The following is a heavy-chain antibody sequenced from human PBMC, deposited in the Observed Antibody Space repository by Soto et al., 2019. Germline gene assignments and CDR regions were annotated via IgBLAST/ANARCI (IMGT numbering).Heavy chain of an antibody. Sequence: QVQLVQSGAEVKKPGASVKVSCKASGYTFTTYDMHWVRQAPGQRLEWMGWINADNGNTKYSQKFQGRVTITRDTSASTAYMELSSLRSEDTAVYYCARPSYGSGSYAVDYWGQGTLVIVSS. CDR1: GYTFTTYD. V-gene: IGHV1-3*01. D-gene: IGHD3-10*01. CDR2: INADNGNT. J-gene: IGHJ4*02. CDR3: ARPSYGSGSYAVDY.